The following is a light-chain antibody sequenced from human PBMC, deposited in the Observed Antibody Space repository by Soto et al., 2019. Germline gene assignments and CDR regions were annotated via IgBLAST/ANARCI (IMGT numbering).Light chain of an antibody. CDR2: KDN. CDR3: QSADSSGTYVV. Sequence: SYELTQPPSVSVSPGQTARITCSGDALPKQYAYWYQQKPGQAPVLVIYKDNERPSGIPERFSGSSSGTTVTLTISGVQAEDEADYHCQSADSSGTYVVFGGGTKLTVL. V-gene: IGLV3-25*03. J-gene: IGLJ2*01. CDR1: ALPKQY.